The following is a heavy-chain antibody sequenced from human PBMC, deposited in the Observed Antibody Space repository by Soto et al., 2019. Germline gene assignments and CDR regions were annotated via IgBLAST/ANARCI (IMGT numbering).Heavy chain of an antibody. CDR1: GFTFSSYW. CDR3: ASVGRWLAGAFDI. CDR2: INSGGSST. J-gene: IGHJ3*02. D-gene: IGHD2-15*01. Sequence: GGSLRLSCAASGFTFSSYWMYWVRQAPGKGLVWVSRINSGGSSTSYAGSVKGRFTISRDNAKNTLYLQMNSLRAEDTAVYYCASVGRWLAGAFDIWGQGTMVTVSS. V-gene: IGHV3-74*01.